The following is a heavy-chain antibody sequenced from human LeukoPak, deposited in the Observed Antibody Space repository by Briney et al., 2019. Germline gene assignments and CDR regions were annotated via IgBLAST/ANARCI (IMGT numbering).Heavy chain of an antibody. Sequence: GGSLRLSCAASGFTFSSYGMHWVRQAPGKGLEWVSYISSSSSTIYYADSVKGRFTISRDNAKNSLYLQMNSLRDEDTAVYYCARDGDYYYDSSGYYYVEAFDIWGQGTMVTVSS. CDR2: ISSSSSTI. D-gene: IGHD3-22*01. CDR1: GFTFSSYG. V-gene: IGHV3-48*02. J-gene: IGHJ3*02. CDR3: ARDGDYYYDSSGYYYVEAFDI.